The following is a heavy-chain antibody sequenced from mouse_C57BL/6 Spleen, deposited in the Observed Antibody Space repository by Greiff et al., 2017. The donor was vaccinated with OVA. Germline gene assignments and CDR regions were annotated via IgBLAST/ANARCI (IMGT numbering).Heavy chain of an antibody. Sequence: QVQLQQPGAELVRPGSSVKLSCKASGYTFTSYWMHWVKQRPIQGLEWIGNIDPSDSETHYNQKFKDKATLTVDKSSSTAYMQLSSLTSEDSAVYYCARYGSRGYYFDYWGQGTTLTVSS. V-gene: IGHV1-52*01. CDR1: GYTFTSYW. CDR3: ARYGSRGYYFDY. J-gene: IGHJ2*01. D-gene: IGHD1-1*01. CDR2: IDPSDSET.